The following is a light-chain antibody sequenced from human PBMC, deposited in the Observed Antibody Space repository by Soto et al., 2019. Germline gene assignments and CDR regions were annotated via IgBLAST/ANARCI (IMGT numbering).Light chain of an antibody. CDR2: DDS. V-gene: IGLV3-21*02. CDR1: NIGSKS. CDR3: QVWDSSSDHVV. J-gene: IGLJ2*01. Sequence: SYELTQPPSVSVAPGQTARITCGGNNIGSKSVHWYQQKPGQDPVLVVYDDSDRPSGIPERFSGSNSGNTATLTISRVEAGDEADYYCQVWDSSSDHVVFGGGTQVTVL.